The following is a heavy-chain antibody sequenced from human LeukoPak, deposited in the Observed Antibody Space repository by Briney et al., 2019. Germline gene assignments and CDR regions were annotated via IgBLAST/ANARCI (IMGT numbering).Heavy chain of an antibody. Sequence: GGSLRLSCAASGFTFSSYAMSWVRQPPGKGLEGVSSITGSTGSTYYADSVKGRFTISRDNSKNTLYLQMNSLRAEDTAVYYCAKRYSGSSGLYNFDYWGQGTLVTVSS. D-gene: IGHD1-26*01. CDR2: ITGSTGST. CDR3: AKRYSGSSGLYNFDY. CDR1: GFTFSSYA. J-gene: IGHJ4*02. V-gene: IGHV3-23*01.